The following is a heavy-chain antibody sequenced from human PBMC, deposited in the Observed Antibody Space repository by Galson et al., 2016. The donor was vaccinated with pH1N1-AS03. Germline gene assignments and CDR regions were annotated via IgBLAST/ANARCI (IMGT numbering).Heavy chain of an antibody. V-gene: IGHV3-11*01. D-gene: IGHD3-3*01. CDR3: ARGWYVFWSGYLVDPFVS. CDR2: ITSSGSTGTTI. Sequence: SLRLSCAASGFTFSDYYMSWIRQAPGKGLEWVSCITSSGSTGTTIYYADSVKGRFTISRDNAKKSLYLQMNSRMAEDTAIHLCARGWYVFWSGYLVDPFVSWGQGALVTVSS. CDR1: GFTFSDYY. J-gene: IGHJ4*02.